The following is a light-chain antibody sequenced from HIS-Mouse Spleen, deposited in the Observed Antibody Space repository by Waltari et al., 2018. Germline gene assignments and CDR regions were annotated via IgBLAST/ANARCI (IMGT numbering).Light chain of an antibody. CDR2: KDS. Sequence: SYELTQPPSVSVSPGQTARITCSGDALPKQYAYWYQQKPGQAPVLGIYKDSERPSGITERVAGSSSGTTVTLTISGVQAEDEADYYCQSADSSGTYVFGTGTKVTVL. CDR3: QSADSSGTYV. J-gene: IGLJ1*01. CDR1: ALPKQY. V-gene: IGLV3-25*03.